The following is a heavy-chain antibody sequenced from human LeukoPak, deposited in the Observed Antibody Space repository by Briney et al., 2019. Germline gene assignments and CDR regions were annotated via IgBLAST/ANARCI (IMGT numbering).Heavy chain of an antibody. D-gene: IGHD3-10*01. CDR1: GFTFSSYA. CDR3: ARDSPRPLMVRGALDY. CDR2: ISYDGSNK. V-gene: IGHV3-30-3*01. Sequence: PGRSLRLSCAASGFTFSSYAMHWVRQAPGKGLEWVAVISYDGSNKYYADSVKGRFTISRDNSKNTLYLQMNSLRAEDTAVYYCARDSPRPLMVRGALDYWGQGTLVTVSS. J-gene: IGHJ4*02.